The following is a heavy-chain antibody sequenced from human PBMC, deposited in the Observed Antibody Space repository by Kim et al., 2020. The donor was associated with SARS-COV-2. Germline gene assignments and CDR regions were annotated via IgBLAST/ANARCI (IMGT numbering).Heavy chain of an antibody. J-gene: IGHJ4*02. CDR3: ARAGSSWSLAY. Sequence: IYYADSVKGRFTISRDNAKNSLYLQMNSLRAEDTAVYYCARAGSSWSLAYWGQGTLVTVSS. D-gene: IGHD6-13*01. V-gene: IGHV3-21*01. CDR2: I.